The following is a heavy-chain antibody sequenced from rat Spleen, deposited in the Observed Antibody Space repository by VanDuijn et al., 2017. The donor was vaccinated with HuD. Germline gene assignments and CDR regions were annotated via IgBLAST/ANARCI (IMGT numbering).Heavy chain of an antibody. CDR2: IWAGGTT. CDR3: ARGGNGPKDYYFDY. V-gene: IGHV2-72*01. J-gene: IGHJ2*01. D-gene: IGHD1-11*01. CDR1: GFSLNRNG. Sequence: QVQLKESGPGLVQPSDTLSLTCTVSGFSLNRNGVGWVRQPLGKGLVWMGTIWAGGTTDYNSALNSRLSISRDTAKSQVFLRMDSLQNEDIATYYCARGGNGPKDYYFDYWGQGVTVTVSS.